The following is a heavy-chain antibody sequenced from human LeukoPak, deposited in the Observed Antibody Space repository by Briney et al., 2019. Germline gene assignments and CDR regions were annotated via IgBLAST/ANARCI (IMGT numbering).Heavy chain of an antibody. V-gene: IGHV3-23*01. CDR2: ISSGDST. J-gene: IGHJ4*02. Sequence: GGSLRLSCAASGFTFSSYAMNWVRQAPGKGLEWVAGISSGDSTFHADSVKGRFTISRDKSKDTLYLQMNSLRAEDTAVYYCAKDATASPYFHWFDNWGQGTQVIVSS. D-gene: IGHD3-9*01. CDR3: AKDATASPYFHWFDN. CDR1: GFTFSSYA.